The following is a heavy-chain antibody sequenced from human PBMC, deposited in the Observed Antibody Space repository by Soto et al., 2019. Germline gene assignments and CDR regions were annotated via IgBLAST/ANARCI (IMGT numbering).Heavy chain of an antibody. CDR3: ARDRITIFGVVTNFHLYYYYYGMDV. CDR2: MNPNSGNT. CDR1: GYTFTSYD. D-gene: IGHD3-3*01. V-gene: IGHV1-8*01. Sequence: ASVKVSCKXSGYTFTSYDINWVRQATGQGLEWMGWMNPNSGNTGYAQKFQGRVTMTRNTSISTAYMELNSLRAEDTAVYYCARDRITIFGVVTNFHLYYYYYGMDVWGQGTTVTVSS. J-gene: IGHJ6*02.